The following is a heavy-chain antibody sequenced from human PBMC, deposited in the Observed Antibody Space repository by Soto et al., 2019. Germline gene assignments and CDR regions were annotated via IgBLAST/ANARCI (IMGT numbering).Heavy chain of an antibody. CDR1: GFVFSDFA. V-gene: IGHV3-64D*06. J-gene: IGHJ6*02. D-gene: IGHD6-19*01. CDR2: ITNHGGAI. Sequence: PGGSLRLSCSASGFVFSDFAMHWVRQAPGKGLEFVAAITNHGGAIYYSDSATGRFTISRDNSKNMVFLQMNSLRPDDTAVYSCVKVMGSSSYYGLDAWGQGTTVTVSS. CDR3: VKVMGSSSYYGLDA.